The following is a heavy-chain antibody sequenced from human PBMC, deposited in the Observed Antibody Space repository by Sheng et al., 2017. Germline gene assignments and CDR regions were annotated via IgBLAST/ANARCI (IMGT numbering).Heavy chain of an antibody. CDR2: INPSAGGT. J-gene: IGHJ5*02. Sequence: QVQLVQSGAEVKKPGASVKVSCKTSGYSFTSYYINWVRQAPGQGLEWMGIINPSAGGTTYAQKFQGRVTMTTDTSTSTVYMELSSLRSEDTAIYYCARHITSRWLFDQWGQGT. V-gene: IGHV1-46*01. CDR3: ARHITSRWLFDQ. CDR1: GYSFTSYY. D-gene: IGHD3-22*01.